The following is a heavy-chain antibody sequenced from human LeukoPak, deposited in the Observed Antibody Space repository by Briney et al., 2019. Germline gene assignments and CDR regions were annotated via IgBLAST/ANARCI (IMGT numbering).Heavy chain of an antibody. J-gene: IGHJ4*02. CDR3: ARHRYYYDSSGFDY. CDR2: IYYSGST. Sequence: SETLSLTCTVSGGSISSYYWSWIRQPPGKGLEWIGYIYYSGSTNYNPSLKSRVTISVDTSKNQFSLKLSSVTAADTAVYYCARHRYYYDSSGFDYLGQGTLVTVSS. CDR1: GGSISSYY. D-gene: IGHD3-22*01. V-gene: IGHV4-59*08.